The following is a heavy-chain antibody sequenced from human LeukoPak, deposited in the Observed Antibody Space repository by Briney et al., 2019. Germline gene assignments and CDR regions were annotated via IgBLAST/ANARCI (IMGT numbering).Heavy chain of an antibody. D-gene: IGHD5-18*01. J-gene: IGHJ4*02. V-gene: IGHV4-59*08. CDR2: IYYNGNT. Sequence: MPSETLSLTCSVSDGSINSYYWNWIRRPPGKGLEWIGYIYYNGNTNYSPSLKSRVTMSVDTSKNLFSLKVSSVTAADTAVYYCARQVTFGYAFAYYFDYWGQGSLVTVSS. CDR3: ARQVTFGYAFAYYFDY. CDR1: DGSINSYY.